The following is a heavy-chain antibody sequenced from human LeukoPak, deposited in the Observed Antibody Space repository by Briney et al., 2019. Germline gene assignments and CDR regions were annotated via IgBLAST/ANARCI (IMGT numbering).Heavy chain of an antibody. Sequence: ASVEVSCKASGYTFTGYYMHWVRQAPEQGLEWMGWINPNSGGTNYAQKFQGRVTMTRDTSISTAYMELRSLRSDDTAVYYCARIHDDYGGKRGFDYWGQGTLVTVSS. CDR2: INPNSGGT. V-gene: IGHV1-2*02. D-gene: IGHD4-23*01. J-gene: IGHJ4*02. CDR3: ARIHDDYGGKRGFDY. CDR1: GYTFTGYY.